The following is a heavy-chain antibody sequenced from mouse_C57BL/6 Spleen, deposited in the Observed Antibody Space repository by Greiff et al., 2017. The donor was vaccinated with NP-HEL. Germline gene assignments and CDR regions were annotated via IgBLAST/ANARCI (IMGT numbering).Heavy chain of an antibody. Sequence: EVKLQESGPGLVKPSQSLSLTCSVTGYSITSGYYWNWIRQFPGNKLEWMGYISYDGSNNYNPSLKNRISITRDTSKNQFFLKLNSVTTEDTATYYCARRGDYDGAWFAYWGQGTLVTVSA. J-gene: IGHJ3*01. V-gene: IGHV3-6*01. CDR3: ARRGDYDGAWFAY. D-gene: IGHD2-4*01. CDR1: GYSITSGYY. CDR2: ISYDGSN.